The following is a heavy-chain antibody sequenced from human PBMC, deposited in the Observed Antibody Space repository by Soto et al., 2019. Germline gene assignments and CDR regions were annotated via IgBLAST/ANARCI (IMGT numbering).Heavy chain of an antibody. D-gene: IGHD6-13*01. CDR2: LANDESDQ. J-gene: IGHJ4*02. V-gene: IGHV3-30*03. CDR3: ARSIGGSSYYPPDY. CDR1: GFTFHGYG. Sequence: QVQLGESGGGGFKPGGSLSLSCPASGFTFHGYGLHGVGQPPGEGLEWVAVLANDESDQYFADSVKGRFTISRDNSKNTLYLQLDSLRPEDTAVYYCARSIGGSSYYPPDYWGQGTLVTVSS.